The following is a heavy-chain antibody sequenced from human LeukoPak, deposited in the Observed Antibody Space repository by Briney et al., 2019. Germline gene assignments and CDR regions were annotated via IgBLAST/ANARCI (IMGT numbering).Heavy chain of an antibody. CDR3: TRDRGYDYFFDY. CDR1: GYTFTGYY. D-gene: IGHD5-12*01. Sequence: ASVKVSCKASGYTFTGYYMHWVRQAPGQGLEWMGRINPNSGGTNYAQKFQGRVTMTRDTSISAAYMELSRLRSDDTAVYYCTRDRGYDYFFDYWGQGTLVTVSS. J-gene: IGHJ4*02. V-gene: IGHV1-2*06. CDR2: INPNSGGT.